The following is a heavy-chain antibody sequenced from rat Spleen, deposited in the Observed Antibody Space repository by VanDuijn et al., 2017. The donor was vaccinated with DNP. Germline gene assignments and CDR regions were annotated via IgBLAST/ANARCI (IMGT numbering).Heavy chain of an antibody. CDR2: INKDSSTI. CDR1: GFIFFDYW. D-gene: IGHD1-11*01. V-gene: IGHV4-2*01. J-gene: IGHJ2*01. CDR3: AKGPNFGGYSDFFDY. Sequence: EVKLVESGGGLVQPGRSLKLSCAASGFIFFDYWMGWVRQAPGKGLEWIGEINKDSSTIIYTPSLKDKFSISRDNAQNTLYLQMDKLGSEDTAIFYCAKGPNFGGYSDFFDYWGQGVMVTVSS.